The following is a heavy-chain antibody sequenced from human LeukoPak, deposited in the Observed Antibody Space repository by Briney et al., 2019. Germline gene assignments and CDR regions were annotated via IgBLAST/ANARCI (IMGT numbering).Heavy chain of an antibody. CDR1: GGCISTYC. V-gene: IGHV4-59*01. CDR2: IDYSGST. Sequence: SQTLSLTCSVSGGCISTYCWSWIRLRPAQWLERIVNIDYSGSTNYKPSLKSRVSISVDTSKKQFSLKLSFVTAADTAVYYCARVGPWCFDLWGRGTLVTVSS. CDR3: ARVGPWCFDL. J-gene: IGHJ2*01.